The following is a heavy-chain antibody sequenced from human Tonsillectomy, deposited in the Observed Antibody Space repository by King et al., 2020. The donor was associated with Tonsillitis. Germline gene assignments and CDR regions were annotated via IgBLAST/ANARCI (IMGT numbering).Heavy chain of an antibody. V-gene: IGHV4-34*01. CDR2: INHSGNT. CDR3: SRGGLSSGWSNDAFDI. Sequence: VQLQQWGAGLLKPSETLSLTCAVYGGSFSGYYWSWIRQPPGKGLEWIGEINHSGNTNYNPSLKSRVTISVDTSKNQFSLQLSSVTAADTAVYYCSRGGLSSGWSNDAFDIWGQGTMVTVSS. D-gene: IGHD6-19*01. CDR1: GGSFSGYY. J-gene: IGHJ3*02.